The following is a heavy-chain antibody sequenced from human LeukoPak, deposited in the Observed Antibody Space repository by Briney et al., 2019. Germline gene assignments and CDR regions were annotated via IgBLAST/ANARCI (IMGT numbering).Heavy chain of an antibody. V-gene: IGHV3-11*01. CDR1: GFTFTKCA. CDR2: ITATGDTA. J-gene: IGHJ4*02. Sequence: PGGSLRLSCVASGFTFTKCAMSWIRQAPGKGLEWVALITATGDTAYYADSVKGRFTISRDNAKNSLYLQMNSLRAEDTAVYYCARDVRIYYDSSYFDYWGQGTLVTVSS. D-gene: IGHD3-22*01. CDR3: ARDVRIYYDSSYFDY.